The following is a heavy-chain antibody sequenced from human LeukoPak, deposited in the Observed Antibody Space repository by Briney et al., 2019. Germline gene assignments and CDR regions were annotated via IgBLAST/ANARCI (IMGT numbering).Heavy chain of an antibody. CDR1: GYTFTSYG. J-gene: IGHJ4*02. V-gene: IGHV1-18*01. CDR2: ISAYNGNT. CDR3: ARGPYCSSTSCYEGTHDSFDY. Sequence: GASVKVSCKASGYTFTSYGISWVRQAPGQGLEWMGWISAYNGNTNYAQKLQGRVTMTTDTSTSTAYMELRSLRSDDTAVYYCARGPYCSSTSCYEGTHDSFDYWGQGTLVTVSS. D-gene: IGHD2-2*01.